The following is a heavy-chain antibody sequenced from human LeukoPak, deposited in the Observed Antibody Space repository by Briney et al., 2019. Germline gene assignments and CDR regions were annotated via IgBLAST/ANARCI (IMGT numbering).Heavy chain of an antibody. CDR3: ARGWLQLGGFFDY. J-gene: IGHJ4*02. Sequence: PGGSLRLSCAASGFTFSSYAMSWVRQAPGKGLEWVSYISSSSTIYYADSVKGRFTISRDNAKNSLYLQMNSLRDEDTAVYYCARGWLQLGGFFDYWGQGTLVTVSS. CDR2: ISSSSTI. D-gene: IGHD5-12*01. CDR1: GFTFSSYA. V-gene: IGHV3-48*02.